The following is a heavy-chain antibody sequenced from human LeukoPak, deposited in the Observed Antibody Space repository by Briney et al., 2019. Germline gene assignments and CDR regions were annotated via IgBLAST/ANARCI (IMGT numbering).Heavy chain of an antibody. CDR3: AKDPRGYSYAYFDY. CDR2: INSDGSSS. CDR1: GFTLSSYW. D-gene: IGHD5-18*01. J-gene: IGHJ4*02. Sequence: GGSLRLSCAASGFTLSSYWMHWVRQCPGKGLVWVSRINSDGSSSSYADSVKGRFTISRDNAKNTLFLQMNSLRTEDTAVYYCAKDPRGYSYAYFDYWGQGTLVTVSS. V-gene: IGHV3-74*01.